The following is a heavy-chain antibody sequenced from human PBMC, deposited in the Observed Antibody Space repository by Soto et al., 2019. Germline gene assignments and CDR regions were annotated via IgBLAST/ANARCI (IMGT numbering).Heavy chain of an antibody. J-gene: IGHJ4*02. Sequence: GASVKVSCKASGYTFTNYAMHWVRQAPGQRLEWMGWINAGNGNTKYSQKFQGRVTITRDTSASTAYMELSSLRSEDTAVYYCARDGYYYGSGSYQYFDYWGQGTLVTVSS. CDR3: ARDGYYYGSGSYQYFDY. CDR1: GYTFTNYA. V-gene: IGHV1-3*01. CDR2: INAGNGNT. D-gene: IGHD3-10*01.